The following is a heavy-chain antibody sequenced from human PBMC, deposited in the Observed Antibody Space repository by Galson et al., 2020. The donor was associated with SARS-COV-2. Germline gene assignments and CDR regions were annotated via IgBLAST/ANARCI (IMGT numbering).Heavy chain of an antibody. CDR2: ISYDGSNK. V-gene: IGHV3-30*18. Sequence: GGSLRLSCAASGFIFSSYGMHWVRQAPGKGLEWVALISYDGSNKYYADSVKGRFTISRDNSKNTLYLQMNSLRAEDTAVYFCAKEGRGDYEHYGMDVWGQGTTVTVSS. CDR3: AKEGRGDYEHYGMDV. CDR1: GFIFSSYG. J-gene: IGHJ6*02. D-gene: IGHD4-17*01.